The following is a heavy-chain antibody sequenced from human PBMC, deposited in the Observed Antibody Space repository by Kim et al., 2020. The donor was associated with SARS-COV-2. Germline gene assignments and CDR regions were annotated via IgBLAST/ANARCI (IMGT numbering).Heavy chain of an antibody. CDR1: GFTFSDYY. J-gene: IGHJ6*02. V-gene: IGHV3-11*05. CDR3: ARDLALPRYSSSFHYYYGMDV. CDR2: ISSSSSYT. D-gene: IGHD6-6*01. Sequence: GGSLRLSCAASGFTFSDYYMSWIRQAPGKGLEWVSYISSSSSYTNYADSVKGRFTISRDNAKNSLYLQMNSLRAEDTAVYYCARDLALPRYSSSFHYYYGMDVWGQGTTVTVSS.